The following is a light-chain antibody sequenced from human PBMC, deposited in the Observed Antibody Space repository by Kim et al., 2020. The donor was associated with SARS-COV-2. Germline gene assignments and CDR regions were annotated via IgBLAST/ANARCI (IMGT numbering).Light chain of an antibody. J-gene: IGLJ3*02. V-gene: IGLV4-69*01. CDR3: QTWGTGFRM. CDR1: SGHSTYT. CDR2: VNSDGSH. Sequence: SVKLTCTLSSGHSTYTIAWHQQQPEKGPRYLMKVNSDGSHSKGDGIPDRFSGPSSGAERYLTISSLQSDDEADYYCQTWGTGFRMFGGGTQLTVL.